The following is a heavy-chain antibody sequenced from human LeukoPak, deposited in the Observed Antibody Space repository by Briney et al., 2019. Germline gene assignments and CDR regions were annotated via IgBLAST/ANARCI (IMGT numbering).Heavy chain of an antibody. CDR1: GFTVSSNY. D-gene: IGHD3-3*01. CDR2: IYSGDST. J-gene: IGHJ4*02. V-gene: IGHV3-66*02. CDR3: ARDLITIFGVVDY. Sequence: PGGSLRLSCAASGFTVSSNYMSWVRQAPGKGLEWVSVIYSGDSTYYADSVKGRFTISRDNSKNTLYLQMNSLRAEDTAVYYCARDLITIFGVVDYWSQGTLVTVSS.